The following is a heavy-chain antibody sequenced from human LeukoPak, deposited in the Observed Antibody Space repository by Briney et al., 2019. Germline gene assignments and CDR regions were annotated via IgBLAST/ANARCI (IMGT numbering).Heavy chain of an antibody. CDR2: IYYSGST. CDR1: GGSISSGDYY. D-gene: IGHD1-26*01. CDR3: ARIVGAGDAFDI. V-gene: IGHV4-30-4*08. J-gene: IGHJ3*02. Sequence: SQTLSLTYTVSGGSISSGDYYWSWIRQPPGKGLEWIGYIYYSGSTYYNPSLKSRVTISVDTSKNQFSLKLSSVTAADTAVYYCARIVGAGDAFDIWGQGTMVTVSS.